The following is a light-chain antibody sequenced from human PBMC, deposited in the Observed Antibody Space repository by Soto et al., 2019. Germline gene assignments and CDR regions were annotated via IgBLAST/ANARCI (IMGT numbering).Light chain of an antibody. V-gene: IGKV3-20*01. CDR1: QSVSNN. Sequence: EIVTTQSPATLSVSPGERATLSCRASQSVSNNLAWYQQRPGQAPRLLIYGASSRATGIPDRFSGSGSGTDFTLTISRLEPGDFAVYYCQHFGGTTFTFGQGTRLEI. CDR2: GAS. J-gene: IGKJ5*01. CDR3: QHFGGTTFT.